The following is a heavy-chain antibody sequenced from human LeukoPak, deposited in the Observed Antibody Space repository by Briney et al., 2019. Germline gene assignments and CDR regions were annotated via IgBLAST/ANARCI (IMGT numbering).Heavy chain of an antibody. D-gene: IGHD5-12*01. CDR2: MNPNSGNT. CDR3: ARINIVATIIYFDY. V-gene: IGHV1-8*01. J-gene: IGHJ4*02. CDR1: GYTFTSYD. Sequence: ASVKVPCKASGYTFTSYDINWVRQATGQGLEWMGWMNPNSGNTGYAQKFQGRVTMTRNTSISTAYMELSSLRSEDTAVYYCARINIVATIIYFDYWGQGTLVTVSS.